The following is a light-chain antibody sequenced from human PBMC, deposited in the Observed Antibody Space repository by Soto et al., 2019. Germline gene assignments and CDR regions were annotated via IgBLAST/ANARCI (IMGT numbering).Light chain of an antibody. CDR1: QSVNTY. V-gene: IGKV1-39*01. CDR3: QQSHNTPYT. CDR2: AAT. Sequence: DIQMTQSPSSLSASVGDRVTITCRASQSVNTYLNWYQKRQGKAPKLLIYAATSLQSGAPPRFIGGRSGTDVNLTISGLQPEDFATYYCQQSHNTPYTFGLGTMLEVK. J-gene: IGKJ2*01.